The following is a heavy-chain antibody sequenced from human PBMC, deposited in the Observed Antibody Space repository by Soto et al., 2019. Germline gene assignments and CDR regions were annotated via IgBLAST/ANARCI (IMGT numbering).Heavy chain of an antibody. CDR1: GGSFSGYY. CDR2: INHSGST. CDR3: ARGRFGDDY. Sequence: QVQLQQWGAGLLKPSETLSLTCAVYGGSFSGYYWSWIRQPPGKGLEWIGEINHSGSTNYNPSLKRRVTISVDTAKNQFSLKLSSVTAADTAVYYCARGRFGDDYWGQGTLVTVSS. V-gene: IGHV4-34*01. J-gene: IGHJ4*02. D-gene: IGHD3-10*01.